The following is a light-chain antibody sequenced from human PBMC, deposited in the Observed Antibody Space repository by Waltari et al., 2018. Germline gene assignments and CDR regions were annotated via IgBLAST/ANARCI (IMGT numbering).Light chain of an antibody. CDR3: SSYSRTSTLVV. J-gene: IGLJ2*01. CDR2: DVS. CDR1: SSDVGGYNY. Sequence: QSALTQPASVSGSPGQSITFSCTGDSSDVGGYNYVSWYQQQPGKAPRLMIYDVSIRPSGVSSRFAGSKAGNTASRTISGLQAEDEADYYCSSYSRTSTLVVFGGGTKLAVL. V-gene: IGLV2-14*03.